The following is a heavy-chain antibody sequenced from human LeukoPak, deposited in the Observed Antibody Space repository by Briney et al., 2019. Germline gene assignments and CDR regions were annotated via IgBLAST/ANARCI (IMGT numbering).Heavy chain of an antibody. CDR3: ARAQYYCYYMDV. J-gene: IGHJ6*03. CDR1: GGTFSSYA. V-gene: IGHV1-69*05. CDR2: IIPIFGTA. Sequence: SVKVSCKASGGTFSSYAISWVRQAPGQGLEWMGGIIPIFGTANYAQKFQGRVTITTDESTSTAYMELSSLRSEDTAVYYCARAQYYCYYMDVWGKGTTVTVSS.